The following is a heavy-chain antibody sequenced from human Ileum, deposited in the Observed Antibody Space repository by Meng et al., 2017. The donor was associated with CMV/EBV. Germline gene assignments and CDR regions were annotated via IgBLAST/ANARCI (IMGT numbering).Heavy chain of an antibody. CDR3: ARNVGFYSSQIAY. CDR2: VYYSGTT. CDR1: GGSTTSSTYY. V-gene: IGHV4-39*07. Sequence: LPLQEPGPGLVKPSGTLPLTCPASGGSTTSSTYYRGWLRQPPGKGLEWIGSVYYSGTTYYNPSLKSRVNMSIDTSKNRFSLKLSSATAADTAVYYCARNVGFYSSQIAYWGQGALVTVSS. D-gene: IGHD3-3*01. J-gene: IGHJ4*02.